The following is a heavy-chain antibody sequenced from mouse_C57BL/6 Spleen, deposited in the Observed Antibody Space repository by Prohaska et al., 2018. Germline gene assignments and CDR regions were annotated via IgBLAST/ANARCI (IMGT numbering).Heavy chain of an antibody. CDR1: CYTFTSYW. V-gene: IGHV1-74*01. CDR3: AIGASDY. D-gene: IGHD6-1*01. J-gene: IGHJ2*01. Sequence: QVQLQQPVAELVKPVASVNVSCKASCYTFTSYWMHWVKQRPGQGLEWMGRIHPSDSDTNYNQKFKGKATLNVDKSSSTAYMQLSSLTSEDSAVYYCAIGASDYWGQGTTLTVSS. CDR2: IHPSDSDT.